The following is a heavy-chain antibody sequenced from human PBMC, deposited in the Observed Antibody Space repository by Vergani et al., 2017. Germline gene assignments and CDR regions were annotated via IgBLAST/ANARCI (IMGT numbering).Heavy chain of an antibody. J-gene: IGHJ5*02. CDR1: GGSISSSSYY. Sequence: QLQLQESGPGLVKPSETLSLTCTVSGGSISSSSYYWGWIRQPPGKGLEWIGSIYYSGSTYYNPSLKSRVTISVDTSKNQFSLKLSSVTAADTAVYYCARETVVVVAATHSWVDPWGQGTLVTVSS. CDR3: ARETVVVVAATHSWVDP. CDR2: IYYSGST. V-gene: IGHV4-39*07. D-gene: IGHD2-15*01.